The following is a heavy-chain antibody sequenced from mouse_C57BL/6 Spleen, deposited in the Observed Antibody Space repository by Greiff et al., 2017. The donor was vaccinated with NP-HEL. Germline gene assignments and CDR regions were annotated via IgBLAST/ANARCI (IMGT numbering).Heavy chain of an antibody. Sequence: EVKVVESGGGLVQPKGSLKLSCAASGFSFNTYAMNWVRQAPGKGLEWVARIRSKSNNYATYYADSVKDRFTISRDDSESMLYLQMNNLKTEDTAMYYCVRQDPHSRGFAYWGQGTLVTVSA. D-gene: IGHD1-2*01. CDR1: GFSFNTYA. CDR2: IRSKSNNYAT. CDR3: VRQDPHSRGFAY. J-gene: IGHJ3*01. V-gene: IGHV10-1*01.